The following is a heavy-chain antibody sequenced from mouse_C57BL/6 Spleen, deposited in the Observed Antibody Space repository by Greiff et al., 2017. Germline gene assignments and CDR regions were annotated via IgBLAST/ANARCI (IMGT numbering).Heavy chain of an antibody. V-gene: IGHV14-2*01. Sequence: EVQLQQSGAELVKPGASVKLSCTASGFNIKDYYMHWVKQRPEQGLEWIGRIDPEDGETNYAPKFQGKATITADTSSNTAYLQLSSLTSEDPAVYYGARSGGNYDYFDYWGQGTTLTVSS. CDR3: ARSGGNYDYFDY. J-gene: IGHJ2*01. CDR1: GFNIKDYY. CDR2: IDPEDGET. D-gene: IGHD2-1*01.